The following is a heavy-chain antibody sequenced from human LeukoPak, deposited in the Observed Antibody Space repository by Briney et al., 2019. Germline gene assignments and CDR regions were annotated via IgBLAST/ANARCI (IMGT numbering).Heavy chain of an antibody. CDR3: VRGALPGDNWYFDL. V-gene: IGHV3-13*01. CDR1: GFPFSAYD. Sequence: GGSLRLSCATSGFPFSAYDMHWVRQAPGKGLEWVSAFGSAGDTYYPGAVKGRFTISRDYAKNSLFLQMNNLIAGDTAVYSCVRGALPGDNWYFDLWGRGTLVTVSS. CDR2: FGSAGDT. J-gene: IGHJ2*01.